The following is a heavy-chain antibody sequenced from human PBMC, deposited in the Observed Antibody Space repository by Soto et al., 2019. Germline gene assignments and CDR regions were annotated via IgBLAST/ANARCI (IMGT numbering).Heavy chain of an antibody. CDR2: INPRGGL. Sequence: QVQLQESGPGLVKPSQTLSLTCTVTGGSMTSGDQYWTWIRHRPGEGLEWFGYINPRGGLYYNPSLKSRVSMSVDTSKNQSSQNLSSVTAADTAVYYCARERPQRQGRNMDVWGQGTTVTVSS. V-gene: IGHV4-31*03. D-gene: IGHD1-1*01. CDR3: ARERPQRQGRNMDV. CDR1: GGSMTSGDQY. J-gene: IGHJ6*02.